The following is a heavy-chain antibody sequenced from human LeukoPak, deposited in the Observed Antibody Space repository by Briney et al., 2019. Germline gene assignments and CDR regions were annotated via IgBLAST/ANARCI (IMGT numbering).Heavy chain of an antibody. V-gene: IGHV1-24*01. D-gene: IGHD6-13*01. Sequence: GASVKVSCKVSGYTLTELSMHWVRQAPGKGLEWMGGFDPEDGETIYAQKFQGRVTMTEDTSTDTAYMELSSLRSEDTAVYYCATAGSSSWYHQQSYNWFDPWGQGTLVIVSS. CDR3: ATAGSSSWYHQQSYNWFDP. CDR1: GYTLTELS. CDR2: FDPEDGET. J-gene: IGHJ5*02.